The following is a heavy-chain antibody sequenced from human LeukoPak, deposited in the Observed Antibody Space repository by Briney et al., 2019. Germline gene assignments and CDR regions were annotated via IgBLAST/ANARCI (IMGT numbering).Heavy chain of an antibody. CDR2: ISGSGGST. CDR3: AKKWSGDYDSSGVNDAFDI. D-gene: IGHD3-22*01. V-gene: IGHV3-23*01. Sequence: QTGGSLRLSCAASGFTFSSYGMSWVRQAPGKGLEWVSAISGSGGSTYYADSVKDRFTISRDNSKNTLYLQMNSLRAEDTAVYYCAKKWSGDYDSSGVNDAFDIWGQGTMVTVSS. CDR1: GFTFSSYG. J-gene: IGHJ3*02.